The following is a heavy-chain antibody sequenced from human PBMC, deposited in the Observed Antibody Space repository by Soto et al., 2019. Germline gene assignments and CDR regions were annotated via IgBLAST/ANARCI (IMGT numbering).Heavy chain of an antibody. J-gene: IGHJ6*02. Sequence: SETLSLTCAVSGYSISSGYYWGWIRQPPGKGLEWIGSIYHSGSTYCNPSLKSRVTISVDTSKNQFSLKLSSVTAADTAVYYCARADDFWSGSSGMDVWGQGTTVTV. D-gene: IGHD3-3*01. V-gene: IGHV4-38-2*01. CDR1: GYSISSGYY. CDR2: IYHSGST. CDR3: ARADDFWSGSSGMDV.